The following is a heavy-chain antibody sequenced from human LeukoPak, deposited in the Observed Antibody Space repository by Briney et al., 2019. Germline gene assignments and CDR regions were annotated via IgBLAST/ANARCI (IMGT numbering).Heavy chain of an antibody. CDR3: ARDSYYDSSGCYYGFDP. V-gene: IGHV4-31*03. CDR1: GGSISSGGYY. CDR2: IYYSGST. J-gene: IGHJ5*02. D-gene: IGHD3-22*01. Sequence: SQTLSLTCTVSGGSISSGGYYWSWIRQHPGKGLEWIGYIYYSGSTYYNPSLKSRVTISVDTSKNQFSLKLSSVTAADTAVYYCARDSYYDSSGCYYGFDPWGQGTLVTVSS.